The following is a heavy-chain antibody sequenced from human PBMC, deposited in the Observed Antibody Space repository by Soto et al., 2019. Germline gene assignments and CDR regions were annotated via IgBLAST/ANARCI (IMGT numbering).Heavy chain of an antibody. D-gene: IGHD6-13*01. CDR2: ISAYNGNT. Sequence: QVQLVQSGAEVKKPGASVKVSCKASGYTFTSYGISWVRQAPGQGLEWMGWISAYNGNTNYAQKLQGRVTMTTDTSTSTAYMELRSLRSYDTAVYYGARDPAAAGTDYYYYGMDVWGQGTTVTVSS. CDR3: ARDPAAAGTDYYYYGMDV. CDR1: GYTFTSYG. V-gene: IGHV1-18*04. J-gene: IGHJ6*02.